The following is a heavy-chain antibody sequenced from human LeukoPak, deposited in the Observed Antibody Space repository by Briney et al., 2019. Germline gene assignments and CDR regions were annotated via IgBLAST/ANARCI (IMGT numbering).Heavy chain of an antibody. V-gene: IGHV3-30*18. CDR3: AKDKSRYGSGSYRRPNYGMDV. CDR1: GFTFSSYG. J-gene: IGHJ6*02. CDR2: ISYDGSNK. Sequence: LGGSLRLSCAASGFTFSSYGMHWVRQAPGKGPEWVAVISYDGSNKYYADSVKGRFTISRDNSKNTLYLQMNSLRAEDTAVYYCAKDKSRYGSGSYRRPNYGMDVWGQGTTVTVSS. D-gene: IGHD3-10*01.